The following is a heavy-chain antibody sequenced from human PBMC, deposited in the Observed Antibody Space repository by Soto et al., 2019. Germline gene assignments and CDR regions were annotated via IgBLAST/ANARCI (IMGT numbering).Heavy chain of an antibody. D-gene: IGHD2-15*01. CDR1: GYTFTSYA. V-gene: IGHV1-3*01. J-gene: IGHJ4*02. Sequence: GASVKVSCKASGYTFTSYAMHWVRQAPGQRLEWMGWINAGNGNTKYSQKFQGRVTITRDTSASTAYMELSSLRSEDTAVYYCARDLSGCSGGSCYSARFDYWGQGTLVTVSP. CDR2: INAGNGNT. CDR3: ARDLSGCSGGSCYSARFDY.